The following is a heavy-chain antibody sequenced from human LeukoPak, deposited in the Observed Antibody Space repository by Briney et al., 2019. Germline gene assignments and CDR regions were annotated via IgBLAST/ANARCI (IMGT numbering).Heavy chain of an antibody. D-gene: IGHD6-13*01. CDR2: INPSGGST. CDR1: GYTFTSYY. V-gene: IGHV1-46*01. CDR3: ARVGEAAAAGTWFDP. Sequence: ASVKVSCKASGYTFTSYYMHWVRQAPGQGLEWMGIINPSGGSTSYAQKFQGRVTMTRDTSTSTVYMELSSLRSEDTAVYYCARVGEAAAAGTWFDPWGQGTLVTVSS. J-gene: IGHJ5*02.